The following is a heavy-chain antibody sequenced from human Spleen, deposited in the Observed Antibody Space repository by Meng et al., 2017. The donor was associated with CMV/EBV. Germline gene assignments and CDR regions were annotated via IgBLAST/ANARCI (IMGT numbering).Heavy chain of an antibody. CDR3: ARESAAYYVMDV. CDR2: ISYDGSNK. V-gene: IGHV3-30*04. J-gene: IGHJ6*02. CDR1: GFTFSSYA. Sequence: GGSLRLSCAASGFTFSSYAMHWVRQAPGKGLEWVAVISYDGSNKYYADSVKGRFTISRDNSKNTLYLQMNSLRAEDTAVYYCARESAAYYVMDVWGQGTTVTVSS.